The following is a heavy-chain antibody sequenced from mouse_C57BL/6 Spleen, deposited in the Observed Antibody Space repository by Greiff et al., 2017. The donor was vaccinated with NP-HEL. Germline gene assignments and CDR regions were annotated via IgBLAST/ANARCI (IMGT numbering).Heavy chain of an antibody. D-gene: IGHD2-4*01. V-gene: IGHV5-16*01. Sequence: VQMKQSEGGLVQPGSSMKLSCTASGFTFSDYYMAWVRQVPEKGLEWVANINYDGSSSYYLDSLKSRFIISRDNAKNILYLQMSSLKFEDTATYYCARRDYDVFDYWGQGTTLTVSS. CDR1: GFTFSDYY. CDR3: ARRDYDVFDY. J-gene: IGHJ2*01. CDR2: INYDGSSS.